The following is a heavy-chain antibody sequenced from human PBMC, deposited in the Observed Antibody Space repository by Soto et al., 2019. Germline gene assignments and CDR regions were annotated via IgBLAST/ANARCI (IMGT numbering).Heavy chain of an antibody. CDR1: GFTFSSYA. Sequence: GGSLRLSCAASGFTFSSYAMHWVRQAPGKGLEWVAVISYDGSNKYYADSVKGRFTISRDNSKNTLYLQTNSLRAEDTAVYYCARDTDSQWRINWFDPWGQGTLVTVSS. J-gene: IGHJ5*02. D-gene: IGHD6-19*01. CDR2: ISYDGSNK. CDR3: ARDTDSQWRINWFDP. V-gene: IGHV3-30-3*01.